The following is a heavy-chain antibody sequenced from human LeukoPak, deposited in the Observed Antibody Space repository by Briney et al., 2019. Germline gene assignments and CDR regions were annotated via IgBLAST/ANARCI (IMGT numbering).Heavy chain of an antibody. CDR1: GYSFTSYW. CDR3: ARQSDYYDSSGTRNWFDP. D-gene: IGHD3-22*01. CDR2: IYPGDSDT. V-gene: IGHV5-51*01. Sequence: THGDPLKISCKGSGYSFTSYWIGWVRQLPGKGLEWMGIIYPGDSDTRYSPSFQGQVTISADKSISTAYLQWSSLKASDTAMYYCARQSDYYDSSGTRNWFDPWGQGTLVTVSS. J-gene: IGHJ5*02.